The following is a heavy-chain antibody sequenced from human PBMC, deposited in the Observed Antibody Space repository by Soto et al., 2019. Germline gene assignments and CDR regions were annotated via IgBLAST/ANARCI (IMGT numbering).Heavy chain of an antibody. D-gene: IGHD6-19*01. CDR3: AKELVNSGWTYFDY. V-gene: IGHV3-23*01. CDR1: GFTFNTYA. J-gene: IGHJ4*02. Sequence: GGSLRLSCAASGFTFNTYAMSWVRQSPGKGLEWVSAISDSGGRTYYADSVKGRFTISRDNSKNTLYLQINSLRAEDTAVYFCAKELVNSGWTYFDYWGQGTLVTVSS. CDR2: ISDSGGRT.